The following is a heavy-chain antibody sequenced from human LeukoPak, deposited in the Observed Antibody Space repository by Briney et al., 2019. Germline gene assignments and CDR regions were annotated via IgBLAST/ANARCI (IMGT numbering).Heavy chain of an antibody. D-gene: IGHD1-26*01. Sequence: PGGSLRLSCAASGFIFSRHGMNWVRQAPGKGLEWVSSITSSSSYIYYADSVKGRFTISRDNAKNSLHLQMNSLRAEDTAVYYCARDPYSGRYGDYYYYYMDVWGKGPTVTVSS. CDR3: ARDPYSGRYGDYYYYYMDV. CDR2: ITSSSSYI. V-gene: IGHV3-21*01. CDR1: GFIFSRHG. J-gene: IGHJ6*03.